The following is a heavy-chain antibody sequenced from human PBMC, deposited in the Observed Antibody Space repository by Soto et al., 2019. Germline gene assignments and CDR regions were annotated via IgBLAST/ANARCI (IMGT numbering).Heavy chain of an antibody. Sequence: QPGWCPGLCRAACGFTFSIYAVHWARQAPGKGLEWVAVISYDGSNKYYADSVKGRFTISRDNSKNTLYLQMNSLRAEDTAVYYCARGEGWQLVRGEGEAEGIWGNYYYYGMDVWGQGTTVTVSS. CDR1: GFTFSIYA. J-gene: IGHJ6*02. V-gene: IGHV3-30-3*01. CDR2: ISYDGSNK. CDR3: ARGEGWQLVRGEGEAEGIWGNYYYYGMDV. D-gene: IGHD6-13*01.